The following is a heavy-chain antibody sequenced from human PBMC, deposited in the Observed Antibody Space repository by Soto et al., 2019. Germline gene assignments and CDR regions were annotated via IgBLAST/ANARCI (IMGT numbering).Heavy chain of an antibody. J-gene: IGHJ6*03. CDR3: AREVAVTPLYYYYMDV. CDR2: ISAYNGNT. D-gene: IGHD4-17*01. Sequence: EASVKVSCKASGYTFTSYGISWVRQAPGQRLEWMGWISAYNGNTNYAQKLQGRVTMTTDTSTSTAYMELRSLRSDDTAVYYCAREVAVTPLYYYYMDVWGKGTTVTVSS. CDR1: GYTFTSYG. V-gene: IGHV1-18*01.